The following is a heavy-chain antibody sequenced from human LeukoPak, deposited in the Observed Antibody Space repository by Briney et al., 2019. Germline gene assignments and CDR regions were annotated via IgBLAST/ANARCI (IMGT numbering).Heavy chain of an antibody. J-gene: IGHJ5*01. CDR1: GFTVSGTH. Sequence: GGSLRLSCAASGFTVSGTHMSWVRQAPGKGLEWVSAMYTGGTTYYADSVTGRFTVSRDTSRNTLFLHMDNLRAEDTAVYYCAKDEVTSGGGLASWGQGTLVIVSS. CDR2: MYTGGTT. D-gene: IGHD2-21*02. V-gene: IGHV3-53*01. CDR3: AKDEVTSGGGLAS.